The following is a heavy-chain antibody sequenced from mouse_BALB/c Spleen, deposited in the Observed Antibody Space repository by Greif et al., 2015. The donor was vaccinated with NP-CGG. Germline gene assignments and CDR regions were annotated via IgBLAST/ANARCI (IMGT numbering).Heavy chain of an antibody. CDR2: ISSGGSYT. D-gene: IGHD2-3*01. V-gene: IGHV5-9-3*01. J-gene: IGHJ2*01. CDR3: ARHSYDGYYDY. CDR1: GFTFSSYA. Sequence: EVQVVESGGGLVKPGGSLKLSCAASGFTFSSYAMSWVRQTPEKRLEWVATISSGGSYTYYPDSVKGRFTISRDNAKNTLYLQMSSLRSEDTAMYYCARHSYDGYYDYWGQGTTLTVSS.